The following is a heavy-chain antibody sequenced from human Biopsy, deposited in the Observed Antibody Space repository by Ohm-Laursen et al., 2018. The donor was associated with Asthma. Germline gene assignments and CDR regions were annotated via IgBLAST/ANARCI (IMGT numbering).Heavy chain of an antibody. Sequence: SLRLSCTASGFTFSNYGMHWVRQAPGKGLDWVAVISFDGSNKNYTDSVKGRFTISRDNSKNTLHLQMNSLRAEDTAVYYCAKDVFPGWELRRGPDYWGQGTLVTVSS. CDR2: ISFDGSNK. CDR3: AKDVFPGWELRRGPDY. CDR1: GFTFSNYG. J-gene: IGHJ4*02. D-gene: IGHD1-26*01. V-gene: IGHV3-30*18.